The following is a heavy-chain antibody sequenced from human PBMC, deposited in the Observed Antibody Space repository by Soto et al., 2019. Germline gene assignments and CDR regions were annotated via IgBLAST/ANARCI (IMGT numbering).Heavy chain of an antibody. J-gene: IGHJ4*02. Sequence: QVQLQESGPGLVKPSETLSLTCTVSGGSISSYYWSWIRQPPGKGLEWIGHISYSGSTNYKPSLKSLVTISVHTSMNQFSVKLISVTAAETAVYYCARRYGGTFDYWGQGTLVTVSS. D-gene: IGHD3-10*01. CDR2: ISYSGST. CDR3: ARRYGGTFDY. CDR1: GGSISSYY. V-gene: IGHV4-59*08.